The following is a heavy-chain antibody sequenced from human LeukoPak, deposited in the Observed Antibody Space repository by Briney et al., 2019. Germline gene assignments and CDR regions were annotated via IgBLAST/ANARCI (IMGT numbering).Heavy chain of an antibody. CDR2: IKQDGSEK. V-gene: IGHV3-7*01. D-gene: IGHD6-13*01. CDR1: GFTFYSYW. CDR3: ARDAAGSSRTDY. Sequence: PGGSLRLSCAASGFTFYSYWMSWVRRAPGKGLEWVANIKQDGSEKYYVDSVKGRVTISRDNAKNLLYLQMNSLRAEDTAVYYCARDAAGSSRTDYWGQGTLVTVSS. J-gene: IGHJ4*02.